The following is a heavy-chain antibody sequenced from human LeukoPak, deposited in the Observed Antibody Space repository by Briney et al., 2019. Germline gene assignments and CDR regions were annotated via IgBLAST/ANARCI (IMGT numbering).Heavy chain of an antibody. J-gene: IGHJ4*02. CDR2: IYYSGST. Sequence: SETQSLTCTVSGGFISSYYWSWIRQPPGKGLEWIGYIYYSGSTNYNPSLKSRVTISVDTSKNQFSLKLSSVTAADTAVYYCARDSSPTQYWGQGTLVTVSS. CDR1: GGFISSYY. V-gene: IGHV4-59*01. CDR3: ARDSSPTQY.